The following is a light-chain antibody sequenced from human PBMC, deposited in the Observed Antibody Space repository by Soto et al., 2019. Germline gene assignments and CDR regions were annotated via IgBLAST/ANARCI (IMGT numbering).Light chain of an antibody. CDR1: ASTIGNNY. J-gene: IGLJ3*02. CDR3: GTWDTSLNVGV. Sequence: QSVLMQPPSVSAAPGQKVTISCSGSASTIGNNYVSWYQHLPGTAPKLLIYDNNERPSGIPDRFFATKSGNSATLGITGLRAGDEAYYYCGTWDTSLNVGVFGGGTKLTVL. CDR2: DNN. V-gene: IGLV1-51*01.